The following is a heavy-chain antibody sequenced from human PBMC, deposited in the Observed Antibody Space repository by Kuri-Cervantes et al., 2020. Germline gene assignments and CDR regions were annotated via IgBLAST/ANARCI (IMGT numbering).Heavy chain of an antibody. CDR1: GFTFSSYD. J-gene: IGHJ4*02. CDR2: IGTAGGT. V-gene: IGHV3-13*01. Sequence: GESLKISCAASGFTFSSYDMHWVRQATGKGLEWVSAIGTAGGTYYPGSVKGRFTISRENAKNSLYLQMISLRAEDTAVYYCARSGYTASSGDGSGSYYSKNPHDYWGQGTLVTVSS. D-gene: IGHD3-10*01. CDR3: ARSGYTASSGDGSGSYYSKNPHDY.